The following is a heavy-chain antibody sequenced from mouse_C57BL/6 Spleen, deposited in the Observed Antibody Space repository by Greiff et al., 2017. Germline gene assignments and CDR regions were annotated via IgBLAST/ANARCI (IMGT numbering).Heavy chain of an antibody. CDR3: AREVVTTVVDKKAMEC. CDR1: GYSFTDYN. D-gene: IGHD1-1*01. V-gene: IGHV1-39*01. J-gene: IGHJ4*01. CDR2: INPNYGTT. Sequence: EVQLQQSGPELVKPGASVKISCKASGYSFTDYNMNWVKQSNGKSLEWIGVINPNYGTTSYNQKFKGKATLTVDQSSSTAYMQLNSLPSEDSAVYYCAREVVTTVVDKKAMECWGQGSSVTVAS.